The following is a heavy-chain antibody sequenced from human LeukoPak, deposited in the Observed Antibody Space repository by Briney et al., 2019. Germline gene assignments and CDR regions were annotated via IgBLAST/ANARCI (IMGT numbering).Heavy chain of an antibody. CDR1: GFTFSSYG. Sequence: GGSLRLSCAASGFTFSSYGMHWARQAPGKGLEWVAVIWYDGSNKYYADSVKGRFTISRDNSKNTLYLQMNSLRAEDTAVYYCARVAAKDVSAFDIWGQGTMVTVSS. V-gene: IGHV3-33*01. D-gene: IGHD6-25*01. CDR2: IWYDGSNK. CDR3: ARVAAKDVSAFDI. J-gene: IGHJ3*02.